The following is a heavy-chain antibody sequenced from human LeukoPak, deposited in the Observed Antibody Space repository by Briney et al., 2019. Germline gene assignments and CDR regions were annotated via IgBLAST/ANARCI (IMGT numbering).Heavy chain of an antibody. CDR1: GYTFTSYY. J-gene: IGHJ6*02. CDR2: INPSGGST. Sequence: AASVKVSCKASGYTFTSYYMHWVRQAPGQGLEWMGIINPSGGSTSYAQKFQGRVTMTRDTSTSTVYMELSSLRSEDTAVYYCATSVGIAAAGDYYYYGMDVWGQGTTVTVSS. V-gene: IGHV1-46*01. D-gene: IGHD6-13*01. CDR3: ATSVGIAAAGDYYYYGMDV.